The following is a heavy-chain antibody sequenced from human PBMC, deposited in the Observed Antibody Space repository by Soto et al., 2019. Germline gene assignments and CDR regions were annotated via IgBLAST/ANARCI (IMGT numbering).Heavy chain of an antibody. J-gene: IGHJ4*02. CDR2: ISNRGSDT. CDR1: GFTFINYA. CDR3: AKDTASSSWYF. D-gene: IGHD6-13*01. Sequence: GGSLRLSCAGSGFTFINYAMTWVRQAPGKGLEWVSSISNRGSDTYYVDSVKGRFTISRDNSKNTLYLQMNSLRAEDTALYYCAKDTASSSWYFWGQGTLVTVSS. V-gene: IGHV3-23*01.